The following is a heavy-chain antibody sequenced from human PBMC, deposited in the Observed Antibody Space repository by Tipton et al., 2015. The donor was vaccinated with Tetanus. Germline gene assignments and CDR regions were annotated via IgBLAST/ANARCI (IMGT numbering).Heavy chain of an antibody. D-gene: IGHD3-9*01. V-gene: IGHV5-51*01. CDR2: IYPGDSDT. Sequence: QLVQSGAEVKEAGESLRISCKASGYRFSSYWIAWVRQMPGKGLEWVGLIYPGDSDTKISPSFRGQVTFSVDKSITTAYLQWSSLKASDTAVYYCAKGDPGNFDSWGQGTHVIVSS. J-gene: IGHJ4*02. CDR3: AKGDPGNFDS. CDR1: GYRFSSYW.